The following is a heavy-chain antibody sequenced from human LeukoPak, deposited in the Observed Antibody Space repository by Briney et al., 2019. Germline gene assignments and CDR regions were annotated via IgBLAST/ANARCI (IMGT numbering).Heavy chain of an antibody. D-gene: IGHD3-22*01. Sequence: ASVKVSCKASGYTFTGYYMHWVRQAPGQGLEWMGWINPNSGGTNYAQKFQGRVTMTRDTSISTAYMELRSLRSDDTAVYYCARDPQLYYYDSSGYYYAGSDYWGQGTLVTVSS. J-gene: IGHJ4*02. CDR3: ARDPQLYYYDSSGYYYAGSDY. CDR1: GYTFTGYY. CDR2: INPNSGGT. V-gene: IGHV1-2*02.